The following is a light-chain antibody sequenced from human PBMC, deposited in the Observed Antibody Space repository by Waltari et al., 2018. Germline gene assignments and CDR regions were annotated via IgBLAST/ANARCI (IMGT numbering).Light chain of an antibody. CDR3: SSYAGTNSVV. CDR2: EVN. CDR1: SSDVGSYNY. V-gene: IGLV2-8*01. Sequence: QSALTQPPSASGSPGQSVTISCTGTSSDVGSYNYASWYQQYPGKAPKLMIYEVNKRPSGVPDRFSGSKSGNTASLTVSGLQAVDEAHYYCSSYAGTNSVVFGGGTALTVL. J-gene: IGLJ2*01.